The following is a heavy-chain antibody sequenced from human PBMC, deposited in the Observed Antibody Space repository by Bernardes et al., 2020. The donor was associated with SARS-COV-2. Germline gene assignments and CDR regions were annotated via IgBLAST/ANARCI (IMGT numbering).Heavy chain of an antibody. J-gene: IGHJ3*01. CDR2: ISSTTTYT. D-gene: IGHD1-1*01. V-gene: IGHV3-11*03. CDR1: GFTFSDFY. Sequence: GGSLRLSCAASGFTFSDFYMSWIRQAPGKGLEWISSISSTTTYTNYADSLKGRFTISRDNSKKSLYLQINGLRAEDTALYYCARTVGWNGFDVWGQGTMLTVSS. CDR3: ARTVGWNGFDV.